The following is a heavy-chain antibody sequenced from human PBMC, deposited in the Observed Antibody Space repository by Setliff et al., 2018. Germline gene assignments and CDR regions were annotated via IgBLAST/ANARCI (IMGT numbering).Heavy chain of an antibody. D-gene: IGHD4-17*01. J-gene: IGHJ3*02. CDR3: ARDSPTVVTHIRAFDI. CDR2: INASNGNT. V-gene: IGHV1-18*04. CDR1: GYTFTDYY. Sequence: ASVKVSCKASGYTFTDYYIHWVRQAPGQGLEWMGWINASNGNTNSAQKLQGRVTMTTDTSTSTAYMELRSLRSDDTAVYYCARDSPTVVTHIRAFDIWGQGTMVTVSS.